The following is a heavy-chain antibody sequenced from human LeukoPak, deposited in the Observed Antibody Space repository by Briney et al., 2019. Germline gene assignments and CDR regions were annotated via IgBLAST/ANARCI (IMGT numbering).Heavy chain of an antibody. CDR3: ARDGYYVSGSYWTGYYMDV. Sequence: GGSLRLSCAASGFTFSSYWMNWVRQAPGKGLEWVANIKEDGSEKYYVDSVKGRFTISRDNAKKSLYLQMNSLRAEDTAVYYCARDGYYVSGSYWTGYYMDVWGKGTTVTVSS. D-gene: IGHD3-10*01. CDR1: GFTFSSYW. CDR2: IKEDGSEK. J-gene: IGHJ6*03. V-gene: IGHV3-7*01.